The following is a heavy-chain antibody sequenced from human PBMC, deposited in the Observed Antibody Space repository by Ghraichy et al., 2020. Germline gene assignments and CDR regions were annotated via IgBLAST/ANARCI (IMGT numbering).Heavy chain of an antibody. J-gene: IGHJ6*02. CDR1: GFTFSSYS. CDR2: ISSSSSYI. D-gene: IGHD2-15*01. Sequence: GGSLRLSCAASGFTFSSYSMNWVRQAPGKGLEWVSSISSSSSYIYYADSVKGRFTISRDNAKNSLYLQMNSLRAEDTAVYYCARARLLPSTGGYYGMDVWGQGTTVTVSS. V-gene: IGHV3-21*01. CDR3: ARARLLPSTGGYYGMDV.